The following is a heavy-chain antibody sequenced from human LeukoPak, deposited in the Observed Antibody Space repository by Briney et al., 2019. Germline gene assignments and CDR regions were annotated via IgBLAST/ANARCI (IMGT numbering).Heavy chain of an antibody. CDR1: GGSFSGYY. CDR2: INHSGST. Sequence: SETLSLTCAVYGGSFSGYYWSWIRQPPGKGLEWIGEINHSGSTNYNPSLKSRVTISVDTSKNQYSLKLSSVTAADTAVYYCARDGVAGGFDYWGQGTLVTVSS. J-gene: IGHJ4*02. D-gene: IGHD6-19*01. CDR3: ARDGVAGGFDY. V-gene: IGHV4-34*01.